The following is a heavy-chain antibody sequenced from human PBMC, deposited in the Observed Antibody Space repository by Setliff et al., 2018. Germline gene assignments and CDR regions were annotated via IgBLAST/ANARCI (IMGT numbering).Heavy chain of an antibody. CDR1: GFTFSSYA. CDR3: ATIGAGSSGSYYYYYYGMDV. Sequence: PGGSLRLSCAASGFTFSSYAMSWVRQAPGKGLEWVSAISGSGGSTYYADSVKGRFTISRDNSKNTLYLQMNSLRAEDTAVYYCATIGAGSSGSYYYYYYGMDVWGQGTTVTVSS. CDR2: ISGSGGST. V-gene: IGHV3-23*01. D-gene: IGHD3-10*01. J-gene: IGHJ6*02.